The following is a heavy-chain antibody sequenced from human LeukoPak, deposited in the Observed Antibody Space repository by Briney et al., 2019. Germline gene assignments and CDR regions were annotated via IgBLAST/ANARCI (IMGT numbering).Heavy chain of an antibody. D-gene: IGHD1-26*01. CDR1: GDTFTDYF. J-gene: IGHJ4*02. V-gene: IGHV1-2*04. CDR2: INPNRGDT. Sequence: GASVTVSCKASGDTFTDYFIHWVRQAPGQGLEYVGWINPNRGDTNYAQKFQGWVTMTRDTSVTTAYLELRRLRSDDTAVYYCVRGYSGSYYKAAGFDHWGQGTLVTVSS. CDR3: VRGYSGSYYKAAGFDH.